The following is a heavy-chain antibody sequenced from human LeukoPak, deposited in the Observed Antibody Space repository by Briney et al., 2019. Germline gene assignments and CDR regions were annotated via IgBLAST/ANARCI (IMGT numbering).Heavy chain of an antibody. D-gene: IGHD5-18*01. CDR2: INWNGGST. J-gene: IGHJ3*02. CDR1: GFTFRSYW. CDR3: ARGLTNTAVTRYAFDI. Sequence: PGGSLRLSCAASGFTFRSYWMHWVRQAPGKGLEWVSGINWNGGSTGYADSVKGRFTISRDNAKNSLYLQMNSLRAEDTALYYCARGLTNTAVTRYAFDIWGQGTMVTVSS. V-gene: IGHV3-20*04.